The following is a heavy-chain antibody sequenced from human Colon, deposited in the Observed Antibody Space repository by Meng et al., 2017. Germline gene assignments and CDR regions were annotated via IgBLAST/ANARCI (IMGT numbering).Heavy chain of an antibody. Sequence: VESGGVLVQPGGSLRLSCAASGFTFSSYWMHWVRQAPGKGLVWVSRINSDGSSTSYADSMKGQFTISRDNAKNTLYLQMNGLKSDDTGVYYCTAVRGCTTSNCYGKFWGHGTLVTVSS. J-gene: IGHJ4*01. D-gene: IGHD2/OR15-2a*01. V-gene: IGHV3/OR16-13*01. CDR3: TAVRGCTTSNCYGKF. CDR1: GFTFSSYW. CDR2: INSDGSST.